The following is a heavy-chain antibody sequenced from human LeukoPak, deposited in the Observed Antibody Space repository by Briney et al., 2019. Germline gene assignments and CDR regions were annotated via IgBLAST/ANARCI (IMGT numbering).Heavy chain of an antibody. Sequence: GGSLRLSCAASGFTFSSYSMNWVRQAPGKGLEWVSYISSSSSTIYYADSVKGRFTISRDNAKNSLYLQMNSLRDEDTAVYYCARDLGAYFWSGYYGYYYYGMDVWGQGTTVTVSS. D-gene: IGHD3-3*01. J-gene: IGHJ6*02. CDR2: ISSSSSTI. V-gene: IGHV3-48*02. CDR3: ARDLGAYFWSGYYGYYYYGMDV. CDR1: GFTFSSYS.